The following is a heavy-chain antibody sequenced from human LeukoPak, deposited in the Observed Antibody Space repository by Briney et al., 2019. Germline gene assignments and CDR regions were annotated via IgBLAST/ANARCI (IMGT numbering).Heavy chain of an antibody. V-gene: IGHV1-18*01. CDR1: GYIFTSYG. J-gene: IGHJ6*03. CDR3: ARRRYYGSGSYYPYYYYYMDV. Sequence: ASVKVSCKASGYIFTSYGISWVRQAPGQGLEWMGWISAYNGNTIYAQKLQGRVTMTTDTSTSTAYMELRSLRSDDTAVYYCARRRYYGSGSYYPYYYYYMDVWGKGTTVTISS. CDR2: ISAYNGNT. D-gene: IGHD3-10*01.